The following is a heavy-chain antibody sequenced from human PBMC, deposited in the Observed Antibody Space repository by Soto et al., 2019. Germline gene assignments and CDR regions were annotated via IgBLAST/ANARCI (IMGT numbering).Heavy chain of an antibody. CDR3: ARVTYYGSGSLYDYFDY. J-gene: IGHJ4*02. D-gene: IGHD3-10*01. CDR1: GYTFTSYA. Sequence: GASVKVSCKASGYTFTSYAMHWVRQAPGQRLEWMGWINAGNGNTKYSQKFQGRVTITRDTSASTAYMELSSLRSEDTAVYYCARVTYYGSGSLYDYFDYWGQGTLVTVSS. CDR2: INAGNGNT. V-gene: IGHV1-3*01.